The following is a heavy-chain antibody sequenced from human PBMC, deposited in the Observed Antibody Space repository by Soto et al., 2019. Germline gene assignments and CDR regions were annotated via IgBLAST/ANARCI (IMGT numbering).Heavy chain of an antibody. CDR1: GGSISSGGYY. Sequence: QVQLQESGPGLVKPSQTLSLTCTVSGGSISSGGYYWSWLRQHPGKGLEWIGYIYYSGSTYYNPTIKSGVTISEDTSKNQFYLKLSSVTAADTAVYYCARSALVVVVFDYWGQGTLVTVS. CDR3: ARSALVVVVFDY. V-gene: IGHV4-31*03. D-gene: IGHD2-15*01. J-gene: IGHJ4*02. CDR2: IYYSGST.